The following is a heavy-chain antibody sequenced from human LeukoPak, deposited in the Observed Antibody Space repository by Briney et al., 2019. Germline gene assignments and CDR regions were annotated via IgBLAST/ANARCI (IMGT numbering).Heavy chain of an antibody. Sequence: TGGSLRLSCAASGFTISSYWMSWVRQVPGKGLESVAHIKHDGSETYYVDTVRGRFIISRDNAKNSLYLQMNSLRDEDTAVYHCARGPTDFDASDIWGHGTLVTVSS. J-gene: IGHJ3*02. CDR3: ARGPTDFDASDI. CDR1: GFTISSYW. V-gene: IGHV3-7*01. CDR2: IKHDGSET.